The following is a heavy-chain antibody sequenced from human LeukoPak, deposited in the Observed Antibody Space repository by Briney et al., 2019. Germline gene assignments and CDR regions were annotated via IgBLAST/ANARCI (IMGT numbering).Heavy chain of an antibody. D-gene: IGHD5-18*01. J-gene: IGHJ4*02. CDR2: ISYDGSNK. Sequence: PGGSLRLSCAASGFTFSSYAMHWVRQAPGKGLEWVAVISYDGSNKYYADSVKGRFTISRDNSKNTLYLQMNSLRAEDTAVYYCARVGGRGYSYGYGREFDYWGQGTLVTVSS. CDR3: ARVGGRGYSYGYGREFDY. V-gene: IGHV3-30-3*01. CDR1: GFTFSSYA.